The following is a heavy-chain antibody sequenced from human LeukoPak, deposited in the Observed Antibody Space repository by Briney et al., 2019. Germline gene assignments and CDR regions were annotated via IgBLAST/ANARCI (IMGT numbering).Heavy chain of an antibody. Sequence: GGSLRLSCAASGFTLSSCAMGWVRQAPGKGLEWVSTLSAGGGSTYYADSVKGRFTISRDNSKNTLYLQMNSLRAEDTAVYYCAKDMRFDWTPYYFDYWGQGTLVTVSS. CDR3: AKDMRFDWTPYYFDY. CDR1: GFTLSSCA. D-gene: IGHD3-9*01. CDR2: LSAGGGST. J-gene: IGHJ4*02. V-gene: IGHV3-23*01.